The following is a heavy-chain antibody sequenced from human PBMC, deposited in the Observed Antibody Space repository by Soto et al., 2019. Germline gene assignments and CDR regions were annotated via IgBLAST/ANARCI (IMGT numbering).Heavy chain of an antibody. D-gene: IGHD1-26*01. J-gene: IGHJ4*02. Sequence: QVQLQDSGPGLVKPSETLSLTCTVSGGSVSSGSYYWSWIRQPPGKGLEWIGHIYYSGSTNYNPSPKSRVTISEATSNNQFSLKLSSVTAADTAMYYCARDPLGATSLDYWGQGTLVTVSS. CDR2: IYYSGST. CDR3: ARDPLGATSLDY. CDR1: GGSVSSGSYY. V-gene: IGHV4-61*01.